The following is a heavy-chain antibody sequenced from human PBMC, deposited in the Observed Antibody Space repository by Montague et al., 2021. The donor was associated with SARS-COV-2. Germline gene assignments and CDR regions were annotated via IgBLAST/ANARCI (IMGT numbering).Heavy chain of an antibody. V-gene: IGHV4-61*02. Sequence: TLSLTCTVSGGSISSGSYYWSWIRQPAGKGLEWIGRISISGSTNYNSSLKSRVTISADTSKNQFSLKLSSVTAADTAVYYCARDIAVAGLFDYWGQGTLVTVSS. CDR1: GGSISSGSYY. J-gene: IGHJ4*02. CDR3: ARDIAVAGLFDY. D-gene: IGHD6-19*01. CDR2: ISISGST.